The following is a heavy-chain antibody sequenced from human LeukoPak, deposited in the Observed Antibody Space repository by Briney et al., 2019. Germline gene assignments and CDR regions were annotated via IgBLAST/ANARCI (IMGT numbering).Heavy chain of an antibody. CDR1: GFTFSSYA. V-gene: IGHV3-64*01. D-gene: IGHD2-15*01. CDR2: ISSNGGST. J-gene: IGHJ4*02. Sequence: GGSLRLPCAASGFTFSSYAMHWVRQAPGKGLEYVSAISSNGGSTYYANSVKGRFTISRDNSKNTLYLQMNSLRAEDTAVYYCAREAGDYCSGGSCYSPNDYWGQGTLVTVSS. CDR3: AREAGDYCSGGSCYSPNDY.